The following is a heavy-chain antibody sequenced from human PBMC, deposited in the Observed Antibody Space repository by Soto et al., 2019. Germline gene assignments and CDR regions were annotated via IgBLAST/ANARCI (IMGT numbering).Heavy chain of an antibody. CDR2: ISSSSSTI. J-gene: IGHJ5*02. CDR1: GFTFSSYS. V-gene: IGHV3-48*01. CDR3: ARHPERIAEIGWFDP. D-gene: IGHD6-13*01. Sequence: EVQLVESGGGLVQPGGSLRLSCAASGFTFSSYSMNWVRSAPGKGLEWVSYISSSSSTIYYADSVEGRFTITRDNAKNSLYLQMNSLRAEDTAVYYCARHPERIAEIGWFDPWGQGTLVTVSS.